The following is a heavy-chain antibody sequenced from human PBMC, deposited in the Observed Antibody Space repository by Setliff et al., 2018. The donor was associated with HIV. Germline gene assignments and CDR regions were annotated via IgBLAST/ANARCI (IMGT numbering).Heavy chain of an antibody. V-gene: IGHV4-59*11. CDR3: AKGAGFYGDYTFDA. CDR1: GASISSHY. D-gene: IGHD4-17*01. Sequence: SETLSLTCTVSGASISSHYWSWIRQSPGKELEWIGYIYSTGSTNYNPSLRSRVTISMDASQNNFSLKLTSVTPADTAVYFCAKGAGFYGDYTFDAWGQGSLVTVSS. J-gene: IGHJ4*02. CDR2: IYSTGST.